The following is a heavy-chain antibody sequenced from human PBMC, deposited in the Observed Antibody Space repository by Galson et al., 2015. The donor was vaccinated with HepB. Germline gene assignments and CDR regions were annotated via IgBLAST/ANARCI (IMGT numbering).Heavy chain of an antibody. V-gene: IGHV3-74*01. CDR2: IISDGSST. Sequence: SLRLSCAASGFTFSSYWMHWVRQAPGKGLVWVSRIISDGSSTTYEDSVKGRFTISRDNAKNTLYLQMNSLRAEDTAVYYCARAMGGSGTFDYWGQGTLVTVSS. CDR3: ARAMGGSGTFDY. J-gene: IGHJ4*02. D-gene: IGHD3-10*01. CDR1: GFTFSSYW.